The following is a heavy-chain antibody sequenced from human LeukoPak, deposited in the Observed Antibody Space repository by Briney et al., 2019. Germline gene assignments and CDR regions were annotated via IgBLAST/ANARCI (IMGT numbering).Heavy chain of an antibody. CDR3: AKMLYYDSSNYPSYFDY. Sequence: GRSLRLSCAASGFTFRASGMHWVRQAPGKGLEWVALISYDGSHEYYTDSVKGRFTISRDNSKSTLYLQMNSLRAEDTAVYYCAKMLYYDSSNYPSYFDYWGQGTLVTVSS. D-gene: IGHD3-22*01. J-gene: IGHJ4*02. CDR1: GFTFRASG. V-gene: IGHV3-30*18. CDR2: ISYDGSHE.